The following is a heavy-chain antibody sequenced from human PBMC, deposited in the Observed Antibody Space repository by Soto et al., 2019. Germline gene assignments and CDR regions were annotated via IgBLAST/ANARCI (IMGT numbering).Heavy chain of an antibody. CDR2: INPNTGGT. CDR1: GYTFTDYY. D-gene: IGHD6-19*01. Sequence: QVRLVQSGAEVKKPGASVKVSCKTSGYTFTDYYMHWVRQAPGQGLEWMGWINPNTGGTNYAQKFQGWVTITRDTSISTTYVELRSLKSDDTAVYYCARDHDRSGPTWFDPWGQGTRVTVSS. V-gene: IGHV1-2*04. J-gene: IGHJ5*02. CDR3: ARDHDRSGPTWFDP.